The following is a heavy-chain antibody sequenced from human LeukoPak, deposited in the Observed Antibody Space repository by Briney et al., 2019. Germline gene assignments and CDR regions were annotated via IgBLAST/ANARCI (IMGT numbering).Heavy chain of an antibody. D-gene: IGHD3-22*01. CDR3: ARGLLYYDSSGNAY. CDR1: GGSMTDYY. J-gene: IGHJ4*02. V-gene: IGHV4-59*12. Sequence: PSETLSLTCTVSGGSMTDYYWSWIRQPPGKGLEWIGYIYYSGNTNYSPSLKSRVTISIDTSKNQFSLKLTSVTAADTAMYYCARGLLYYDSSGNAYWGQGTLVTVSS. CDR2: IYYSGNT.